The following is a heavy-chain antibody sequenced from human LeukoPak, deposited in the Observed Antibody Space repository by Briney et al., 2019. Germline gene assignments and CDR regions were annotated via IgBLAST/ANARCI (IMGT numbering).Heavy chain of an antibody. V-gene: IGHV3-30*18. J-gene: IGHJ6*03. CDR3: AKDMYSSGWYYSGLFHYYYYYMDV. Sequence: GGSLRLSCAASGFTFSSYGMHWVRQAPGKGLEWVAVISYDGSNKYYADSVKGRFTISRDNSKNTLYLQMNSLRAEDTAVYYCAKDMYSSGWYYSGLFHYYYYYMDVWGKGTTVTVSS. D-gene: IGHD6-19*01. CDR2: ISYDGSNK. CDR1: GFTFSSYG.